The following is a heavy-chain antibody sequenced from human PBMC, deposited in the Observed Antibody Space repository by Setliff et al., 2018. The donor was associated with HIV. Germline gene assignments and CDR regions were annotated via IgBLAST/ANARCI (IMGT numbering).Heavy chain of an antibody. Sequence: EGSLRLSCVASGSTFSRCWMSWVRQAPGKGLEWVGNIKQDGSEKKYVDSVKGRFTISRDNAKNSLYLQMNSLRDDDTAMCYCACPKEGYSGSGGAFENWGQGTMVTVSS. CDR1: GSTFSRCW. V-gene: IGHV3-7*01. CDR3: ACPKEGYSGSGGAFEN. J-gene: IGHJ3*02. CDR2: IKQDGSEK. D-gene: IGHD3-10*01.